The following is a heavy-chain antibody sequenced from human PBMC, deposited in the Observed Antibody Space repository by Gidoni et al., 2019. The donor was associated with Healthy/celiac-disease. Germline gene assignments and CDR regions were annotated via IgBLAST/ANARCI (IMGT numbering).Heavy chain of an antibody. CDR2: ISGSGGST. Sequence: EVQLVESGGGLVQPGGSLRLSCAASGFTFSSYAMSWVRQAPGKGLEWVSAISGSGGSTYYADSVKGRFTISRDNSKNTLYLQMNSLRAEDTAVYYCAKVPQYSSGWYNYFDYWGQGTLVTVSS. CDR1: GFTFSSYA. J-gene: IGHJ4*02. V-gene: IGHV3-23*04. D-gene: IGHD6-19*01. CDR3: AKVPQYSSGWYNYFDY.